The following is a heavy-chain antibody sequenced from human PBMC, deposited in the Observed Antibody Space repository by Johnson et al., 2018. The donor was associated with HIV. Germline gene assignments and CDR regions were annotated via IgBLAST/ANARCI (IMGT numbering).Heavy chain of an antibody. CDR1: GFTFRSYW. CDR2: IKQDGSEK. D-gene: IGHD5-18*01. Sequence: VQLVESGGGLVQPGGSLRLSCAVSGFTFRSYWMTWVRQAPGKGLEWVTNIKQDGSEKYYVDSVKGRFTISRDNAKNSLYLQMNSLRAEDTAVYYCARAYSYGAFDIWGQGTRVTVSS. CDR3: ARAYSYGAFDI. J-gene: IGHJ3*02. V-gene: IGHV3-7*01.